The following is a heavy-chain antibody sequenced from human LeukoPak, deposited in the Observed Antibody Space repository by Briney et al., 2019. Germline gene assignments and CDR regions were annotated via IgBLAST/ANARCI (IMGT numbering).Heavy chain of an antibody. CDR1: GYTFTSYY. CDR2: INPSGGST. V-gene: IGHV1-46*01. D-gene: IGHD6-13*01. J-gene: IGHJ5*02. CDR3: ARGAAAVKRQNWFDP. Sequence: VASVKVSCKASGYTFTSYYMHWVRQAPGQGLEWMGIINPSGGSTSYAQKFQGRVTMTRDMSMSTVYMELSSLRSEDTAVYYCARGAAAVKRQNWFDPWGQGTLVTVSS.